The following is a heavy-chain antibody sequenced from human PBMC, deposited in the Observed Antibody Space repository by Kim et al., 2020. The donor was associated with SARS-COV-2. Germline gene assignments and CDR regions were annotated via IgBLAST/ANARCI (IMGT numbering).Heavy chain of an antibody. J-gene: IGHJ6*02. CDR3: ARTLDYYDSSGYYYYYYGMDV. CDR2: IYYSGST. D-gene: IGHD3-22*01. Sequence: SETLSLTCTVSGGSISSYYWSWIRQPPGKGLEWIGYIYYSGSTNYNPSLKSRVTISVDTSKNQFSLKLSSVPAADTAVYYCARTLDYYDSSGYYYYYYGMDVWGQGTTVTVSS. CDR1: GGSISSYY. V-gene: IGHV4-59*01.